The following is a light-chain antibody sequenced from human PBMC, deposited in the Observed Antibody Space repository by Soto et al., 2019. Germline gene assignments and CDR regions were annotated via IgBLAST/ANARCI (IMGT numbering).Light chain of an antibody. CDR3: CSYAGSYTWV. CDR2: DVS. V-gene: IGLV2-11*01. Sequence: QSALTQPRSVSGSPGQSVTISCTGTSNDVGGYKYVSWYQQHPGKAPKLMIYDVSKRPSGVPDRFSGSKSGNTASLTISGLQAEYEADYYCCSYAGSYTWVFGGGTKLTVL. CDR1: SNDVGGYKY. J-gene: IGLJ3*02.